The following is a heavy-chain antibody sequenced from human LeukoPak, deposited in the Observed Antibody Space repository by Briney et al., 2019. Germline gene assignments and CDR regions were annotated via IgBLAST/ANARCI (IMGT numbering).Heavy chain of an antibody. CDR1: GLTFSSQW. Sequence: GGSLRLSCAASGLTFSSQWMRWVRQAPGKGLEWVGRSKNTADGGTTDYAAPVKGRFTISRDDSKSTLYLQMNSLKTEDTAVYFCTTAKWLLKYWGQGTLVTVSS. CDR3: TTAKWLLKY. J-gene: IGHJ4*02. D-gene: IGHD5-12*01. CDR2: SKNTADGGTT. V-gene: IGHV3-15*01.